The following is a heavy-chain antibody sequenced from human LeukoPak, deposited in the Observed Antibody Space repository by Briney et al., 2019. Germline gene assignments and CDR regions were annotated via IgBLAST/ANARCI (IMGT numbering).Heavy chain of an antibody. CDR3: ARSLTTLTYEGY. V-gene: IGHV3-11*06. CDR2: ISTSSSYT. Sequence: GGSLRLSCAASGFTFSDYFMTWIRQAPGKGLEWVSYISTSSSYTNYADSVKGRFTISRDNAKNSLFLQMNSLRAEDTAIYYCARSLTTLTYEGYWGQGTLVTASS. D-gene: IGHD1-1*01. J-gene: IGHJ4*02. CDR1: GFTFSDYF.